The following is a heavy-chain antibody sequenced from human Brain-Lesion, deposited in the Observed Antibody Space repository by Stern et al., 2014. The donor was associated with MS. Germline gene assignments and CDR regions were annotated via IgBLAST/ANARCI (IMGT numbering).Heavy chain of an antibody. CDR2: INPNTGGP. V-gene: IGHV1-2*02. CDR3: ARDQRGITIFGVVTDYYYLGMDV. D-gene: IGHD3-3*01. CDR1: GYIFTSNY. Sequence: VQLVESGAEGKKPGGSVKVSCTPSGYIFTSNYIHWVRQAPGQGLEWMAWINPNTGGPKYAQKFQGRVTMSRDTSISTAYVELSSLTSDDTAVYYCARDQRGITIFGVVTDYYYLGMDVWGQGTTVTVSS. J-gene: IGHJ6*02.